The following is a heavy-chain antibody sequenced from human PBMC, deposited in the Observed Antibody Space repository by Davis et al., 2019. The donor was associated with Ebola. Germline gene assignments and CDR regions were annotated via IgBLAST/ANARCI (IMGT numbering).Heavy chain of an antibody. Sequence: GSLRLSCTVSGGSISSSSYYWGWIRQPPGKGLEWIGYIYYSGSTNYNPSLKSRVTISVDTSKNQFSLKLSSVTAADTAVYYCARGPTIWGSYRYRHLDYLGQGTLVTVSS. V-gene: IGHV4-39*07. D-gene: IGHD3-16*02. CDR3: ARGPTIWGSYRYRHLDY. CDR2: IYYSGST. J-gene: IGHJ4*02. CDR1: GGSISSSSYY.